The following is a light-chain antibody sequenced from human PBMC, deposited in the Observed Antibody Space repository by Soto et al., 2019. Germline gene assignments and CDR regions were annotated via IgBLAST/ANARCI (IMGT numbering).Light chain of an antibody. J-gene: IGLJ2*01. CDR1: SSNIGSHT. Sequence: QSALTQPPSASGTPGQTIAISCSGGSSNIGSHTVNWYQQLPGTAPRPLIYSNTQRPSGVPDRFSGSKSGTSASLAISGLQSEYEGDYYCAAWDDSLNGVVFGGGTKVTVL. CDR2: SNT. CDR3: AAWDDSLNGVV. V-gene: IGLV1-44*01.